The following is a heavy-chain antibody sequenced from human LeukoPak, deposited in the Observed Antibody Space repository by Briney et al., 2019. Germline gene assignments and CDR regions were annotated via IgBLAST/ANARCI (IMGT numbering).Heavy chain of an antibody. V-gene: IGHV1-69*06. D-gene: IGHD3-9*01. J-gene: IGHJ6*03. CDR2: IIPIFGTA. CDR3: ASPIFFTGYYAPKDYYYYSLDV. Sequence: GASVKVSCKASGGTFTSYAISWVRQAPGKGLEGMGGIIPIFGTANYAQKFQGRVTITSDKSTSTAYMELSSLRSEDTGGYYCASPIFFTGYYAPKDYYYYSLDVWGKGTTVTVSS. CDR1: GGTFTSYA.